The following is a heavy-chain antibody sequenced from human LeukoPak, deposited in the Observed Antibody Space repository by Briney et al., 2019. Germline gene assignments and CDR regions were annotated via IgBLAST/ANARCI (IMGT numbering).Heavy chain of an antibody. D-gene: IGHD6-13*01. CDR2: IYPSGNT. CDR3: ARMQQLGLDH. Sequence: SETLSLTCTVSSGSINSDNWNWIRRPAGKGLEWIGRIYPSGNTNYNPSLKSRVTLSIDKSKNQFSLKLSSVTAADTAVYYCARMQQLGLDHWGQGTLVTVSS. CDR1: SGSINSDN. V-gene: IGHV4-4*07. J-gene: IGHJ4*02.